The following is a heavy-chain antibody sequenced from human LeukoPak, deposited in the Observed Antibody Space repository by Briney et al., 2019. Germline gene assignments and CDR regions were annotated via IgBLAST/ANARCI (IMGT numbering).Heavy chain of an antibody. CDR2: INDSGGST. J-gene: IGHJ6*02. CDR1: GFTFSSYA. CDR3: AKGSGYQVYYGMDV. V-gene: IGHV3-23*01. Sequence: GGSLRLSRAASGFTFSSYAMSWVRQAPGKGLEWVSSINDSGGSTYYADSVKGRFTISRDNSKNTLYLQMNSLIAEDTAVYYCAKGSGYQVYYGMDVWGQGTTVTVSS. D-gene: IGHD3-22*01.